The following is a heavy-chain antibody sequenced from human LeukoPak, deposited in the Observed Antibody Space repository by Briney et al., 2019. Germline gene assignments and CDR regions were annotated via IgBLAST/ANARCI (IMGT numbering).Heavy chain of an antibody. Sequence: PGGSLRLSCAASGFTFISYAMSWVRQAPGKGLEWVSSISSSGEFTFYADSVKGRFTIFRDNSRYTLYLQMNSLRAEDAAMYYCVKDRPNYYESNGDYYKRDGDFWGQGTLVTVSA. D-gene: IGHD3-22*01. CDR3: VKDRPNYYESNGDYYKRDGDF. J-gene: IGHJ4*02. CDR2: ISSSGEFT. V-gene: IGHV3-23*01. CDR1: GFTFISYA.